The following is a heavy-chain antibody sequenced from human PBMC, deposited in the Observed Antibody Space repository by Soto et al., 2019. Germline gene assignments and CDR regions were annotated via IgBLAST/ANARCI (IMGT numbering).Heavy chain of an antibody. Sequence: QITLNESGPTQVKPRQTLTLTCTFSGFSLTTSGVGVGWIRQSPGKAPEWLALIYWDDDKRYSPSLKSRLTIRQDASKNQVVLTLADLDPADTATYFCAHRVLRTVFGLVTTAEIYFDFWGQGSPVAVSS. CDR1: GFSLTTSGVG. V-gene: IGHV2-5*02. D-gene: IGHD3-3*01. CDR3: AHRVLRTVFGLVTTAEIYFDF. CDR2: IYWDDDK. J-gene: IGHJ4*02.